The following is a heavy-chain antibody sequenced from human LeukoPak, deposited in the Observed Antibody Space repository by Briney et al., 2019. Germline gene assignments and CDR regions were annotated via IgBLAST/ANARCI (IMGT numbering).Heavy chain of an antibody. CDR1: GFTFSIHA. CDR3: AKSGIPRARKYYFDC. CDR2: ISTGGDDT. J-gene: IGHJ4*02. D-gene: IGHD3-10*01. Sequence: GGSLRLSCAASGFTFSIHAMSWVRQTPGKGLEWVSSISTGGDDTYYADSVKGRFTISRDNSNNTLYLQMNSLRAEDTAEYYCAKSGIPRARKYYFDCWGQGSLVTVSS. V-gene: IGHV3-23*01.